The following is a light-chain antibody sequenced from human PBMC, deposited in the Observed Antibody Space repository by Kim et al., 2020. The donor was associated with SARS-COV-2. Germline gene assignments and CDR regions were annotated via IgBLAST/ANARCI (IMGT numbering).Light chain of an antibody. CDR3: STWDSSLSAWV. CDR2: RNN. CDR1: SNNVGNQG. V-gene: IGLV10-54*01. J-gene: IGLJ3*02. Sequence: QAGLTQPPSVSKGLRQTATLSCTGNSNNVGNQGVNWLQLHRGHPPKLLSYRNNNRPSGISDRFSASRSGNSASLTITELQPEDEADYYCSTWDSSLSAWVFGGGTQLTVL.